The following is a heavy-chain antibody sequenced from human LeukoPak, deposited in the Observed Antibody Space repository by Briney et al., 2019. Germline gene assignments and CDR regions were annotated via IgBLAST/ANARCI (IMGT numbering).Heavy chain of an antibody. CDR2: IKSKTDGGTT. V-gene: IGHV3-15*01. Sequence: GGSLRLSCAASGFTFSNAWMSWVRQAPGKGLEWVGRIKSKTDGGTTDYAGPVKGRFTISRDDSKNTLYLQMNSLKTEDTAVYYCTTGTGTYYYDSSGYPDYWGQGTLVTVSS. D-gene: IGHD3-22*01. J-gene: IGHJ4*02. CDR1: GFTFSNAW. CDR3: TTGTGTYYYDSSGYPDY.